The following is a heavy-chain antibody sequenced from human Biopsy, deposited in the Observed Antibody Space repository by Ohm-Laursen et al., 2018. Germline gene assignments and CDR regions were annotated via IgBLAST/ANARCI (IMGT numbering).Heavy chain of an antibody. CDR2: INCKTGAT. Sequence: SMKVSCKASSYTFTDYNIHWMRQAPGQGLEWLGYINCKTGATNYAQKFQGTVTMTRDTSISTAYLALGSLRSADTAIYYCARDPLNGHKHFDYWGQGSLVTVSS. V-gene: IGHV1-2*02. CDR1: SYTFTDYN. D-gene: IGHD2-8*01. J-gene: IGHJ4*02. CDR3: ARDPLNGHKHFDY.